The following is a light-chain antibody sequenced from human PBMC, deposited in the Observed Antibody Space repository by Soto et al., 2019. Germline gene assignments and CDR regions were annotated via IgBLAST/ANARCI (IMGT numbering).Light chain of an antibody. Sequence: DIVMTQSTDSLAVSLGERATINCRSSQSVLYSSNNKNYLAWYQQKPGQPPKLLVYWASTRESGVPDRFSGSGSGTDFTLTISSLQAEDVAVYHCQQYYSAPYTFGQGTKLEIK. CDR3: QQYYSAPYT. CDR1: QSVLYSSNNKNY. CDR2: WAS. J-gene: IGKJ2*01. V-gene: IGKV4-1*01.